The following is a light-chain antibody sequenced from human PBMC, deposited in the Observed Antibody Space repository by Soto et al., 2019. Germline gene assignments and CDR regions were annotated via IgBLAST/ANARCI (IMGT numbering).Light chain of an antibody. J-gene: IGKJ4*01. Sequence: EIGLTQSPGPLSLSPGETATLCCMASQTIGSTYLAWYQQKPGQAPRLLIFGSSNRATGIPDRFSGSGSGTDFTLTISSLQPEDFATYYCQQANSFPLTFGGGTKVDI. CDR2: GSS. CDR1: QTIGSTY. V-gene: IGKV3-20*01. CDR3: QQANSFPLT.